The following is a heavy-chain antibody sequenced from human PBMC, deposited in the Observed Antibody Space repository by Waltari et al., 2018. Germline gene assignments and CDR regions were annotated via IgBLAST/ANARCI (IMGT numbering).Heavy chain of an antibody. CDR3: ARVSAAGGTRLFDY. J-gene: IGHJ4*02. V-gene: IGHV4-59*01. D-gene: IGHD6-13*01. Sequence: QVQLQESGPGLVKPSETLSLTCTVSVGSPNNYYWNWIRQPPGKGLEWIGFIYSSGTTTYTPSLKSRVTISIDTSKNQFSLNLSSVTAADTAVYYCARVSAAGGTRLFDYWGQGTLVTVSS. CDR2: IYSSGTT. CDR1: VGSPNNYY.